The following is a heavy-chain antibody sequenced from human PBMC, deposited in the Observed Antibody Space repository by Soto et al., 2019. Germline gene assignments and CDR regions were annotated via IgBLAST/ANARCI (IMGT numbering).Heavy chain of an antibody. CDR3: ASRRDGYNDAFDI. V-gene: IGHV3-33*01. CDR1: GFTFSSYG. CDR2: IWYDGSNK. J-gene: IGHJ3*02. Sequence: QVQLVESGGGVVQPGRSLRLSCAASGFTFSSYGMHWVRQAPGKGLEWVAVIWYDGSNKYYADSVKGRFTISRDNSKNTLYLQMNSLRAEDTAVYYCASRRDGYNDAFDIWGQGTMVTVSS. D-gene: IGHD5-12*01.